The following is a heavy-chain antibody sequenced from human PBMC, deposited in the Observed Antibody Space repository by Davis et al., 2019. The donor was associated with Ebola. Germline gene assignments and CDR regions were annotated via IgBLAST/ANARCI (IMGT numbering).Heavy chain of an antibody. Sequence: GESLKISCAASGFTVSSNYMSWVRQAPGKGLAWVSVIYSGGSTYYADSVKGRFTISRHNSKNTLYLQMNSLRAEDTAVYYCARETPRYCTNGVCYSFDYWGQGTLVTVSS. CDR2: IYSGGST. CDR1: GFTVSSNY. CDR3: ARETPRYCTNGVCYSFDY. J-gene: IGHJ4*02. D-gene: IGHD2-8*01. V-gene: IGHV3-53*04.